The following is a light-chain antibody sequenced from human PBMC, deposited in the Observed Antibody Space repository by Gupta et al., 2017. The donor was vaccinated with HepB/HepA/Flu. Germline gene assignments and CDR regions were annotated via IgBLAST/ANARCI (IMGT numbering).Light chain of an antibody. V-gene: IGKV4-1*01. J-gene: IGKJ1*01. CDR3: QQYSRTPWA. CDR1: QSVLYSSTNKQS. CDR2: WAS. Sequence: DIVMTQFSDYLAVSLGERATINCKSSQSVLYSSTNKQSLAWYQQQTGQPPKLLIYWASTRESGVPDRFSGSGSGTDFTLAINSLQAERVAVYYCQQYSRTPWAFGQGSKVEIK.